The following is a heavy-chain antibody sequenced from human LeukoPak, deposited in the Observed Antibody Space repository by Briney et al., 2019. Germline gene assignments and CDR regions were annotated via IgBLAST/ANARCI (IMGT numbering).Heavy chain of an antibody. V-gene: IGHV3-49*03. D-gene: IGHD1-26*01. Sequence: GGSLRLSCTASGFTFGDYAMSWFRQAPGKGLEWVGFIRSKAYGGTTEYAASVKGRFTIPRDDPKSIAYLQMNSLKTEDTAVYYCTRDRVGATFDYWGQGTLVTVSS. J-gene: IGHJ4*02. CDR2: IRSKAYGGTT. CDR1: GFTFGDYA. CDR3: TRDRVGATFDY.